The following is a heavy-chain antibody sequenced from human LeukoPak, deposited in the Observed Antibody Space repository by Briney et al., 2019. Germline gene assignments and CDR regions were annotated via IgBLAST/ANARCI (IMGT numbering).Heavy chain of an antibody. CDR3: TTGNWNDGEFDY. J-gene: IGHJ4*02. Sequence: GGSLRLSCAASGFTFSNAWMNWVRQAPGKGLEWVGRIKSKTDGGTTDYAAPVKGRFTISRDDSKNTLYLQMISLKTEDTAMYYCTTGNWNDGEFDYWGREPWSPSPQ. D-gene: IGHD1-20*01. CDR1: GFTFSNAW. V-gene: IGHV3-15*01. CDR2: IKSKTDGGTT.